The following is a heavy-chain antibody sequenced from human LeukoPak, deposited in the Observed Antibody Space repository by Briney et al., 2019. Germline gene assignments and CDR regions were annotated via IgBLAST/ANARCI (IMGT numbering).Heavy chain of an antibody. CDR3: TRSGYSPSPFDY. J-gene: IGHJ4*02. CDR1: GFTVGDNT. V-gene: IGHV3-49*03. D-gene: IGHD6-25*01. Sequence: GRSLRLSCTASGFTVGDNTMSWFRQAPGKGLEGVGFIRSKAYGGTTQYAASVKGRVTISRDDSKSIAYLQMNSLKTEYTAVYYCTRSGYSPSPFDYWGQGTLVTVSS. CDR2: IRSKAYGGTT.